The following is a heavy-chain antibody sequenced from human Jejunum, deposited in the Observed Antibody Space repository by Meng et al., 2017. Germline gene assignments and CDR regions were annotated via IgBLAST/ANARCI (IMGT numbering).Heavy chain of an antibody. V-gene: IGHV3-11*01. CDR2: ISPTSSNI. CDR3: ARDRGAAGTDY. J-gene: IGHJ4*02. Sequence: QPVQSARALVRPGASISLFCAAHGFTLRNSYMRWIRRAPGKGLAWVSDISPTSSNIYYADAVKGRFTISRDNAKNSMYLHMNSLRADDTAVYYCARDRGAAGTDYWGQGTLVTVSS. D-gene: IGHD6-25*01. CDR1: GFTLRNSY.